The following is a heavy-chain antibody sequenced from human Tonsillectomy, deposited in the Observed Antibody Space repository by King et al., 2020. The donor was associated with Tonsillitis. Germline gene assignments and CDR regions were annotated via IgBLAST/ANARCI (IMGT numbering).Heavy chain of an antibody. CDR3: ARDVSSSRGFYYMDV. J-gene: IGHJ6*03. CDR2: FNPDTGGT. D-gene: IGHD6-6*01. CDR1: GYTFTDYY. Sequence: QLVQSGAEVKKPGASVKVSCKASGYTFTDYYIHWVRQAPGQGLEWMGWFNPDTGGTNYPQKFQGRVTMTRDTSISTAYMELSSLRSDDTAVYYCARDVSSSRGFYYMDVWGKGTTVTVSS. V-gene: IGHV1-2*02.